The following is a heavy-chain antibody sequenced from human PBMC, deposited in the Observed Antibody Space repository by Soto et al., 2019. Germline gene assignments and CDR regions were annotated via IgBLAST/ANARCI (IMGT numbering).Heavy chain of an antibody. CDR1: GGSISSGGYY. J-gene: IGHJ4*02. Sequence: PSETLSLTCTVSGGSISSGGYYWSWIRQHPGKGLEWIGYIYYSGSTYYNPSLKSRVTISVDTSKNQFSLKLSSVTAADTAVYYCARAKKPWGSLDYFDYWGQGTLVTVSS. CDR2: IYYSGST. V-gene: IGHV4-31*03. CDR3: ARAKKPWGSLDYFDY. D-gene: IGHD7-27*01.